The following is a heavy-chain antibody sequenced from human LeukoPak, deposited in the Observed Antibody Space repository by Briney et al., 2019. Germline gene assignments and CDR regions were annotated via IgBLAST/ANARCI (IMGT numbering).Heavy chain of an antibody. CDR3: VKDDAFSGSYPS. CDR1: GFTFSSYG. CDR2: ISYDGSSE. V-gene: IGHV3-30*18. D-gene: IGHD3-10*01. J-gene: IGHJ4*02. Sequence: PGGSLRLSCAASGFTFSSYGMHWVRQAPGKGLQWVAVISYDGSSEYYADSVKGRFIISRDNSKNTLYLQVNSLRAEDTAVYYCVKDDAFSGSYPSWGQGTLVTVSS.